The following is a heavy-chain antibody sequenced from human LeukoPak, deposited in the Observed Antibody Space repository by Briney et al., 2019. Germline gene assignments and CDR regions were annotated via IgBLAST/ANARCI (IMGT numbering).Heavy chain of an antibody. CDR2: IYYSGST. CDR3: ARQEFGHYDFWSGYLYFDY. Sequence: SETLSLTCTVSGGSISSSSYHWGWIRQPPGKGLEWIGSIYYSGSTYYNPSLKSRVTISVDTSKNQFSLKLSSVTAADTAVYYCARQEFGHYDFWSGYLYFDYWGQGTLVTVSS. CDR1: GGSISSSSYH. V-gene: IGHV4-39*01. D-gene: IGHD3-3*01. J-gene: IGHJ4*02.